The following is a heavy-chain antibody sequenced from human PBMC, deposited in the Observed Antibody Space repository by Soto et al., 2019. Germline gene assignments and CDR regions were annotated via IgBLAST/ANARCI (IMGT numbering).Heavy chain of an antibody. CDR2: INHLGST. V-gene: IGHV4-34*01. Sequence: ESLSLTCAVYGGSLSGHYWSWLRQPPGKGLEWIGEINHLGSTDYNPSLRSRVTISVDRSKNQFSLRLTSVTAADKAVYYCASPQYNWNNPFVYWGQGTLVTVSS. CDR3: ASPQYNWNNPFVY. D-gene: IGHD1-20*01. CDR1: GGSLSGHY. J-gene: IGHJ4*02.